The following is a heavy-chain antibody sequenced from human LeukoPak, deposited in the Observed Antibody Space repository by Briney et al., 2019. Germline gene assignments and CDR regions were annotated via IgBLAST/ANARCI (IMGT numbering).Heavy chain of an antibody. D-gene: IGHD3-22*01. V-gene: IGHV1-2*02. Sequence: ASVKVSCKASGYTFTGHYMYWVRQAPGQGLEWMGWINPNSGDTNYAQKFQGRVTMTRDTSISTAYMELSRLRSDDTAVYYCAIRGTTMIVVARPLRSFDYWGQGTLVTVSS. CDR3: AIRGTTMIVVARPLRSFDY. CDR2: INPNSGDT. J-gene: IGHJ4*02. CDR1: GYTFTGHY.